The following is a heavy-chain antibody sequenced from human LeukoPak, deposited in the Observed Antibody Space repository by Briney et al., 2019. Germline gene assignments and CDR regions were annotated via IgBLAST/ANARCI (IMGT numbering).Heavy chain of an antibody. V-gene: IGHV4-39*01. D-gene: IGHD6-13*01. CDR2: IYYSGST. CDR3: ARQPGSSWSPYYYYGMDV. J-gene: IGHJ6*02. Sequence: SETLSLTCTVSGGSISSSSYYWGWIRQPPGKGLEWIGSIYYSGSTYYNPSLKSRVTISVDTSKNQFSLKLSSETAADTAVYYCARQPGSSWSPYYYYGMDVWGQGTTVTVSS. CDR1: GGSISSSSYY.